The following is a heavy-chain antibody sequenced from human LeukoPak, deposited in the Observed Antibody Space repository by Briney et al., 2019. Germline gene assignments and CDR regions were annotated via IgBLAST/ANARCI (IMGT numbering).Heavy chain of an antibody. CDR1: GGSFSGYY. D-gene: IGHD1-26*01. CDR3: ARDYRYSGSYNAFDI. V-gene: IGHV4-59*10. Sequence: SETLSLTCAVYGGSFSGYYWSWIRQPAGKGLEWIGRIYTSGSTNYNPSLKSRVTMSVDTSKNQFSLKLSSVTAADTAVYYCARDYRYSGSYNAFDIWGQGTMVTVSS. J-gene: IGHJ3*02. CDR2: IYTSGST.